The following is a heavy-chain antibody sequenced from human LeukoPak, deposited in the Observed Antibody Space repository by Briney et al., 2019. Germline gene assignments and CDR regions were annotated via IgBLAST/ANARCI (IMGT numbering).Heavy chain of an antibody. CDR2: IIPILGIA. CDR3: AMAGDSSGYSYYYGMDV. D-gene: IGHD3-22*01. V-gene: IGHV1-69*10. Sequence: ASVKVSCKASGGTFSSYAISWVRQAPGQGLEWLGGIIPILGIANYAQKFQGRVTITADKSTSTAYMELSSLRSEDTAMYYCAMAGDSSGYSYYYGMDVWGQGTTVTVSS. J-gene: IGHJ6*02. CDR1: GGTFSSYA.